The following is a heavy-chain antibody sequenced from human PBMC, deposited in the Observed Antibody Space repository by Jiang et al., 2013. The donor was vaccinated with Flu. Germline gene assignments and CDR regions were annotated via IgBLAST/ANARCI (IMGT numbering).Heavy chain of an antibody. J-gene: IGHJ4*02. CDR1: GFSLSTSGMR. CDR3: ARLSGYDDPHFDY. D-gene: IGHD5-12*01. Sequence: KPTQTLTLTCTFSGFSLSTSGMRVSWIRQPPGKALEWLARIDWDDDKFYSTSLKTRLTISKDTSKNQVVLTMTNMDPVDTATYYCARLSGYDDPHFDYWGQGTLVTVSS. CDR2: IDWDDDK. V-gene: IGHV2-70*04.